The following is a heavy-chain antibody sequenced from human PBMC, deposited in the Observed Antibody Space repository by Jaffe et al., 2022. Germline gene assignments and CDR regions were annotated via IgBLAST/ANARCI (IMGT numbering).Heavy chain of an antibody. CDR2: IRYDGSNK. Sequence: QVQLVESGGGVVQPGGSLRLSCAASGFTFSSYGMHWVRQAPGKGLEWVAFIRYDGSNKYYADSVKGRFTISRDNSKNTLYLQMNSLRAEDTAVYYCAKDSDIYSGYDLYYFDYWGQGTLVTVSS. J-gene: IGHJ4*02. CDR3: AKDSDIYSGYDLYYFDY. D-gene: IGHD5-12*01. CDR1: GFTFSSYG. V-gene: IGHV3-30*02.